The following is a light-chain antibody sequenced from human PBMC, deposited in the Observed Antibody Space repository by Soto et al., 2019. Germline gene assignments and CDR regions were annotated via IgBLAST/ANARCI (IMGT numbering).Light chain of an antibody. CDR1: QGIRNG. CDR3: LQHNSYPWT. Sequence: DIQMTQSPSSLSASVGDRVTITCRASQGIRNGLGWYQQKPGKAPKRLIYAASSLQSGVPSRFSDSGSVTEFTLKISSLQTEDFATHYCLQHNSYPWTFGKGTKVEIK. J-gene: IGKJ1*01. V-gene: IGKV1-17*01. CDR2: AAS.